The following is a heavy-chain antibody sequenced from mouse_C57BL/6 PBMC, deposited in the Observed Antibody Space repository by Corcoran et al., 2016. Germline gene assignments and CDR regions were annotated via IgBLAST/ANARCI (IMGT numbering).Heavy chain of an antibody. J-gene: IGHJ2*01. CDR2: ISYDGSN. Sequence: DVQIQASGPGLVKPSQSLSLTCSVTGYSITSGYYWNWIRQFPGNKLEWMGYISYDGSNNYNPSLKNRISITRDTSKNQFFLKLNSVTTEDTATYYCARIGGPYYFDYLGQGTTLTVSS. V-gene: IGHV3-6*01. CDR3: ARIGGPYYFDY. CDR1: GYSITSGYY.